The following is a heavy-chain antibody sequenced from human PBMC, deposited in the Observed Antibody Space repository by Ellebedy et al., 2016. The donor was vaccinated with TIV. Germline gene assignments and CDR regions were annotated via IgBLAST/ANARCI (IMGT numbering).Heavy chain of an antibody. CDR2: TWFDGSKE. J-gene: IGHJ5*01. D-gene: IGHD4-17*01. CDR3: ARRGSYGDYAVQINSWFDS. V-gene: IGHV3-33*03. CDR1: GFSFSVYG. Sequence: GESLKISCEASGFSFSVYGMVWVRQAPGKGLESVATTWFDGSKEYYADSVKGRFTISRDNGKNSLYLQMHSLRPEDTAVYYCARRGSYGDYAVQINSWFDSWGQGTLVTVSS.